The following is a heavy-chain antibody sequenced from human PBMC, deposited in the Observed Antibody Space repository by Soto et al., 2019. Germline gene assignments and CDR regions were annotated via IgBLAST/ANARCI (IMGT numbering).Heavy chain of an antibody. CDR3: AREDFYFGMDV. CDR2: ISNSEST. CDR1: GASVNSGTFY. J-gene: IGHJ6*02. V-gene: IGHV4-61*01. Sequence: QVQLQESGPGLLRPSETLSLTCTVSGASVNSGTFYWSWIRQPPGKGLEWIGYISNSESTNYNPSLKSRVTISVATSKSQFSLKLSSVTAAETAVYYCAREDFYFGMDVWGQGTTVTVSS.